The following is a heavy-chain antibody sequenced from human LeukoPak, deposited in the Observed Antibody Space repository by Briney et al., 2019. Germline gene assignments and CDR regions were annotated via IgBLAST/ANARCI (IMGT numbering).Heavy chain of an antibody. CDR3: ARPMHYYGSGVNWFDP. CDR1: GYTFTSYY. Sequence: ASVKVSCKASGYTFTSYYMHWVRQAPGQGLEWMGIINPSGGSTSYAQKFQGRVTMTRDTSISTAYMELSRLRSDDTAVYYCARPMHYYGSGVNWFDPWGQGTLVTVSS. V-gene: IGHV1-46*01. CDR2: INPSGGST. J-gene: IGHJ5*02. D-gene: IGHD3-10*01.